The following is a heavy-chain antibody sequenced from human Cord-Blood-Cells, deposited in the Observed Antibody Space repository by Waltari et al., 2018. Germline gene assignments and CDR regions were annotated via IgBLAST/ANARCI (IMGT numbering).Heavy chain of an antibody. V-gene: IGHV4-38-2*01. CDR2: IYHSGST. J-gene: IGHJ5*02. CDR3: ARWSRIGDWFDP. Sequence: QVQLQESGPGLVKPSEPLSLTCAVSGYSISSGYYSGWIRQPPGKGLEWIGSIYHSGSTYYNPSLKSRVTISVDTSKNQFSLKLSSVTAADTAVYYCARWSRIGDWFDPWGQGTLVTVSS. CDR1: GYSISSGYY. D-gene: IGHD3-10*01.